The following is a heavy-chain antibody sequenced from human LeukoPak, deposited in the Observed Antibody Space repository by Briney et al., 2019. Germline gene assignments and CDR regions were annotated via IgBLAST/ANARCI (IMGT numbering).Heavy chain of an antibody. Sequence: GGSLRLSCAASGFNFNVYSMNRVRQAPGKGLEWISYMTSDSNTIYYADSVRGRFTISRDNAKKSVYLELSNLRADDTAMYYCARSTEWFADYWGQGTLVTVSS. V-gene: IGHV3-48*01. J-gene: IGHJ4*02. CDR3: ARSTEWFADY. CDR2: MTSDSNTI. CDR1: GFNFNVYS. D-gene: IGHD3-3*01.